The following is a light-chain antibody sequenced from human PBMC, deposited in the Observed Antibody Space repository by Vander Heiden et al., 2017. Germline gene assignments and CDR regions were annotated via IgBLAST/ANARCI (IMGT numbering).Light chain of an antibody. CDR2: DAS. CDR1: QGVSSRY. J-gene: IGKJ4*01. Sequence: EIVLTQSPGTLSLSPGERATLSCRASQGVSSRYLAWYQQRPGQAPRLLIYDASIRATGIPERFSGSGSGTDFTLTISRLEPEDFAVYYCQQDGSSPLTFGGGSKVEIK. V-gene: IGKV3-20*01. CDR3: QQDGSSPLT.